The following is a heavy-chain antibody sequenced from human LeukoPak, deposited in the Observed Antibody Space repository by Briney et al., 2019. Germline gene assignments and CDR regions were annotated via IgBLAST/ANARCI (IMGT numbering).Heavy chain of an antibody. J-gene: IGHJ6*02. CDR3: ARDFLYISGWYGNAYYYYGMDV. D-gene: IGHD6-19*01. Sequence: GASVKVSCKASGYTFTSYGISWVRQAPGQGLEWMGWISAYNGNTNYAQKLQGRVTMTTDTSTSTAYMELRSLRSDDTAVYYCARDFLYISGWYGNAYYYYGMDVWGQGTTVTVSS. CDR1: GYTFTSYG. CDR2: ISAYNGNT. V-gene: IGHV1-18*01.